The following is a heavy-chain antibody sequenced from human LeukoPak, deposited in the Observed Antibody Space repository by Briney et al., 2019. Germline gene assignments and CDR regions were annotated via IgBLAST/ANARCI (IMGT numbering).Heavy chain of an antibody. CDR2: INEDGRKK. Sequence: PGGSLRLSCAASGFTFSSYWMSWVRQAPGKGLEWVANINEDGRKKYYVDSVKGRLTISRDNAEKSLYLQMDSLRGEDTAVYYCARGAWTAYYLDYWGQGTLVTVSS. CDR3: ARGAWTAYYLDY. J-gene: IGHJ4*02. D-gene: IGHD3/OR15-3a*01. CDR1: GFTFSSYW. V-gene: IGHV3-7*01.